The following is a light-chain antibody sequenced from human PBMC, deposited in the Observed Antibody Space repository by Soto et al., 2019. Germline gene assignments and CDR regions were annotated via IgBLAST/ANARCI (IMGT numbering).Light chain of an antibody. CDR2: DVS. V-gene: IGLV2-11*01. J-gene: IGLJ2*01. CDR1: RTDVGGYNY. CDR3: CSYAGSYTPAVA. Sequence: QSVLTQPRSVSGSPGQSVTISCTGTRTDVGGYNYVSWYQQHPGKAPTLMIYDVSKRPSGVPDRFSGSKSGNTASLTISGLQAEDEADYYCCSYAGSYTPAVAFGGGTKLTVL.